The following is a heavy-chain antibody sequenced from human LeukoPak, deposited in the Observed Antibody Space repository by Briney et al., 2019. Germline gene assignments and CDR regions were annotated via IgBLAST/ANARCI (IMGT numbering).Heavy chain of an antibody. V-gene: IGHV1-8*01. J-gene: IGHJ6*03. Sequence: ASVKVSCKASGYTFISYDINWVRQATGQGLEWMGWMNPNSGNTGYAQKFQGRVTMTRNTSISTAYMELSSLRSEDTAVYYCAKVGATTGYYYYYMDVWGKGTTVTVSS. CDR2: MNPNSGNT. CDR1: GYTFISYD. CDR3: AKVGATTGYYYYYMDV. D-gene: IGHD1-26*01.